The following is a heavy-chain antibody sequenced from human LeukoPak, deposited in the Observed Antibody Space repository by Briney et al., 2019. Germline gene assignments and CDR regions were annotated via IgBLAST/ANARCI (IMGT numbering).Heavy chain of an antibody. V-gene: IGHV4-59*01. Sequence: PSETLSLTCTVSGGSISSYYWSWIRQPPGKGLECIGYIYYSGSTNYNPSLKSRVTISVDTSKNQFSLKLSSVTAADTAVYYCARDLRYCSGGSCYSQGYYYYYMDVWGKGTTVTVSS. CDR2: IYYSGST. D-gene: IGHD2-15*01. J-gene: IGHJ6*03. CDR1: GGSISSYY. CDR3: ARDLRYCSGGSCYSQGYYYYYMDV.